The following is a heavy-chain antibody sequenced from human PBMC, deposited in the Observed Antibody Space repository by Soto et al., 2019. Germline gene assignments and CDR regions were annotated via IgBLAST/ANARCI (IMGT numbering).Heavy chain of an antibody. Sequence: GGSLRLSCAGFGFSFSKYAMRWFGQAPGRGLEWVSAISGSGGTTYYADSAKGRFTISRDNSKNTLSLQMSSLRPEDSAVYYCAKVRGGSLYYMHVWGKGTTVTVSS. D-gene: IGHD2-15*01. CDR3: AKVRGGSLYYMHV. CDR2: ISGSGGTT. J-gene: IGHJ6*03. CDR1: GFSFSKYA. V-gene: IGHV3-23*01.